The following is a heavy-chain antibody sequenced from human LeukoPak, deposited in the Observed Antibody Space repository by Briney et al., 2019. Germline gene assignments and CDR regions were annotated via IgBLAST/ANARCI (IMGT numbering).Heavy chain of an antibody. CDR2: ISAYNGNT. D-gene: IGHD3-3*01. CDR1: GYTFTSYG. CDR3: AAIRFLEWLDPYYYYGMDV. J-gene: IGHJ6*02. V-gene: IGHV1-18*01. Sequence: GASVKVSCKASGYTFTSYGISWVRQAPGQGLEWMGWISAYNGNTNYAQKLQGRVTMTTDTSTSTAYMELRSLRSDDTAVYYCAAIRFLEWLDPYYYYGMDVWGQGTTVTVSS.